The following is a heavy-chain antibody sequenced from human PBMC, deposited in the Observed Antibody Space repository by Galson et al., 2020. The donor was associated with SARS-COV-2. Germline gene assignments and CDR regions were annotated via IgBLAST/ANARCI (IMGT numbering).Heavy chain of an antibody. D-gene: IGHD2-15*01. V-gene: IGHV1-18*01. CDR3: ARARQSGGTVVTALSC. CDR2: ISAYNRNT. J-gene: IGHJ4*02. CDR1: GYTFATYG. Sequence: ASVQVSCKASGYTFATYGISWVRQAPGQGLEWMGWISAYNRNTNYAEKFQDRVTMTTDTSTSTAYMELRSLRSDDTAVYYCARARQSGGTVVTALSCWGQGTLVTGSS.